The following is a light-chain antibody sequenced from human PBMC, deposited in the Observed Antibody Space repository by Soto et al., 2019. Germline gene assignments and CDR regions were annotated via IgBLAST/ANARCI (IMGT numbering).Light chain of an antibody. Sequence: QSAPTQPASVSGSPGQSITVSCTGTSSDVGSHNCVSWYQQHPGKAPKLIIYDVNNRPSGVSYRFSGSKSGNTASLTISGLQAEDEAAYYCSSCTSSNTFVFGTGTKLTVL. V-gene: IGLV2-14*03. J-gene: IGLJ1*01. CDR2: DVN. CDR1: SSDVGSHNC. CDR3: SSCTSSNTFV.